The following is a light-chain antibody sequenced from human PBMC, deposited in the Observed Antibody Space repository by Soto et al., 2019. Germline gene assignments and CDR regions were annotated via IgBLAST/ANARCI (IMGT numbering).Light chain of an antibody. Sequence: QSVLTQPPSVSGAPGQRVTISCTGSSSNIGANYDVHWYQQRPGTAPKLLIFANSNRPSGVPDRFSGSKSGTSASLVITRLQAEDEGDYYCQSYDSTLSARYVFGTGTKLTVL. CDR2: ANS. V-gene: IGLV1-40*01. J-gene: IGLJ1*01. CDR1: SSNIGANYD. CDR3: QSYDSTLSARYV.